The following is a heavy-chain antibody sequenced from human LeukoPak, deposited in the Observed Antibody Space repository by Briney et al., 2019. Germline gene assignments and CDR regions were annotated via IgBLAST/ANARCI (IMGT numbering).Heavy chain of an antibody. CDR2: ISGDGGST. J-gene: IGHJ5*01. Sequence: QPGGSLRLSCAAPGFSFDDYAIHWVRQAPGKGLEWVSLISGDGGSTFYADSVKGRFTISRDNSKNSLYLQMSSLRSEDTALYYCARESDSSGRYDSWGQGTLVTVSS. CDR3: ARESDSSGRYDS. CDR1: GFSFDDYA. D-gene: IGHD3-22*01. V-gene: IGHV3-43*02.